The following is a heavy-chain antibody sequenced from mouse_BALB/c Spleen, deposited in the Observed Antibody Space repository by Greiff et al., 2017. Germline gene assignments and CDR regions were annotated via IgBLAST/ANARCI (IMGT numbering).Heavy chain of an antibody. D-gene: IGHD2-4*01. CDR2: IRSKSNNYAT. CDR3: VSYDYDVRAY. V-gene: IGHV10-1*02. J-gene: IGHJ3*01. Sequence: EVNVVESGGGLVQPKGSLKLSCAASGFTFNTYAMNWVRQAPGKGLEWVARIRSKSNNYATYYADSVKDRFTISRDDSQSMLYLQMNNLKTEDTAMYYCVSYDYDVRAYWGQGTLVTVSA. CDR1: GFTFNTYA.